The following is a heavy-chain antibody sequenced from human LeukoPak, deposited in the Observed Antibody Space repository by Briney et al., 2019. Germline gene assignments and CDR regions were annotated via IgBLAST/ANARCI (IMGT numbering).Heavy chain of an antibody. V-gene: IGHV3-33*01. CDR2: IWYDGSNK. J-gene: IGHJ4*02. D-gene: IGHD3-22*01. Sequence: AGGSLRLSCAASGFTFSSYGMHWVRQAPGKGLEWVAVIWYDGSNKYYADSVKGRFTISRDNSKNTLYLQMNSLRAEDTAVYCCARVYTMIVVVDYWGQGTLVTVSS. CDR1: GFTFSSYG. CDR3: ARVYTMIVVVDY.